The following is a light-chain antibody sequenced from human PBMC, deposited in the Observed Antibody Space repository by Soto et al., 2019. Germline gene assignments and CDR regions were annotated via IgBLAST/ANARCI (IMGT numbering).Light chain of an antibody. J-gene: IGKJ1*01. CDR1: QGISTW. CDR3: QQTNTFPWT. CDR2: AAS. Sequence: QMTQSPSSVSASVGDRVTITCRASQGISTWLAWYQQKPGKAPKLLIYAASSVQNGVPSWFSGRGSGTDFTLTISSLRPEDFATYYCQQTNTFPWTFGQGTKVDIK. V-gene: IGKV1-12*01.